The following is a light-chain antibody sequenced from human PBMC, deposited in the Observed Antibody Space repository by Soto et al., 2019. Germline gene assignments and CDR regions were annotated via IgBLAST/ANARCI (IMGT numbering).Light chain of an antibody. CDR2: GQX. J-gene: IGKJ1*01. V-gene: IGKV3-20*01. CDR1: QSFSSSY. Sequence: TVLTQSACTLSLSPGERATLSCRASQSFSSSYLAWYVQKPGQAPRLLXXGQXSRATGIAERFSGSGSGKDFILIISRMEPAYFLAYYCQQYGSSPTCTFGQGTKVDIK. CDR3: QQYGSSPTCT.